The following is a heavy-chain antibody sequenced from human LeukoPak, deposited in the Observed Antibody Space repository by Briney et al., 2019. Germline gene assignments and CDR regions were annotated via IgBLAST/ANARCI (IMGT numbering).Heavy chain of an antibody. D-gene: IGHD3-3*01. Sequence: SETLSLTCTVSGGSISSYYWSWIRQPPGKGLEWIGYIYYGGSTNYNPSLKSRVTISVDTSKNQFSLKLSSVTAADTAVYYCATSLYYDFWRGAFDIWGQGTMVTVSS. CDR3: ATSLYYDFWRGAFDI. J-gene: IGHJ3*02. CDR1: GGSISSYY. V-gene: IGHV4-59*01. CDR2: IYYGGST.